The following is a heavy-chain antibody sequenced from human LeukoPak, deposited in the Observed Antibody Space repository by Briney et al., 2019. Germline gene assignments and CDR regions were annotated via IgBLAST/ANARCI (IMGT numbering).Heavy chain of an antibody. CDR1: GYTFTSYG. J-gene: IGHJ6*02. Sequence: ASVKVSCKASGYTFTSYGISWVRQAPGQGLEWMGWISAYNGNTNYAQKLQGRVTMTTDTSTSTAYMEPRSLRSDDTAVYYCAREGRPYYYYGMDVWGQGTTVTVSS. V-gene: IGHV1-18*01. CDR2: ISAYNGNT. CDR3: AREGRPYYYYGMDV.